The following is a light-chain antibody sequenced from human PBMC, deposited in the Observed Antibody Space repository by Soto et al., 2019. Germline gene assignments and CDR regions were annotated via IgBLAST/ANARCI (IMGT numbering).Light chain of an antibody. CDR2: TTN. J-gene: IGLJ1*01. V-gene: IGLV8-61*01. CDR3: AMYMGGGIYV. Sequence: QAVVTQEPSFSVSPGGTVTLTCGLSSGSVSTAYYPSWYQQTPGQAPRTLIYTTNARSSGVPDRFSGSILGNKAALTITWAQADDESDYYCAMYMGGGIYVFGTGTKLTVL. CDR1: SGSVSTAYY.